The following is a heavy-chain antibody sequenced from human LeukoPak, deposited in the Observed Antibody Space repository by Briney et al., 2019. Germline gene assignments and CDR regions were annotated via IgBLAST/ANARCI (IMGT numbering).Heavy chain of an antibody. J-gene: IGHJ4*01. CDR2: IWYDGSNR. CDR3: ARDRLEYCSGGTCSLPHY. CDR1: GFTFSTYG. V-gene: IGHV3-33*01. Sequence: GGSLRLSCAASGFTFSTYGLHWVRQAPGKGLEWVAVIWYDGSNRYCADSVKGRFTISRDNSKNTVYLQMNSLRAEDAAVYYCARDRLEYCSGGTCSLPHYWGQEPWSPSPQ. D-gene: IGHD2-15*01.